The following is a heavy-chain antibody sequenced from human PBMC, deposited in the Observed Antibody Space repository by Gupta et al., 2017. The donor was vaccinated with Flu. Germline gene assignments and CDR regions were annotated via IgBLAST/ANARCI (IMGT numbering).Heavy chain of an antibody. D-gene: IGHD6-19*01. CDR1: GYTFTSYD. V-gene: IGHV1-8*01. J-gene: IGHJ4*02. CDR2: MNPNSGNT. CDR3: ARGRRGVAVAGTVY. Sequence: QVQLVQSGAEVKKPGASVKVSCKASGYTFTSYDINWVRQATGQGLEWMGWMNPNSGNTGYAQKVQGRVTMTRNTSISTAYMELSRMRSEDTAVYYCARGRRGVAVAGTVYWGQGTLVTVSS.